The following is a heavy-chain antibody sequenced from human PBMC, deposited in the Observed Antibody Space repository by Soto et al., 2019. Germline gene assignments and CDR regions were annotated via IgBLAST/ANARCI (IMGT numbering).Heavy chain of an antibody. CDR2: INHSGST. Sequence: PSETLSLTCAVYGGSFSGYYWSWIRQPPGKGLEWIGEINHSGSTNYNPSLKSRVTISVDTSKNQFSLKLSSVTAADTAVYYCARSHTTVTNYDYWGQGTLVGVSS. D-gene: IGHD4-17*01. CDR3: ARSHTTVTNYDY. J-gene: IGHJ4*02. V-gene: IGHV4-34*01. CDR1: GGSFSGYY.